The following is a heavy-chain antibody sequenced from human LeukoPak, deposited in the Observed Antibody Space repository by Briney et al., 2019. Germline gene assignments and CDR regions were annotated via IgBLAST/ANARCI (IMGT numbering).Heavy chain of an antibody. Sequence: QSGGSLRLSCAASGFTFSSYWMSWVRQAPGKGLEWVANIKQDGSEKYYVDSVKGRFTISRDNAKNSLYLQMNGLRAEDTAVYYCASGHSSGWYLMGYFQHWGQGTLVTVSS. V-gene: IGHV3-7*01. D-gene: IGHD6-19*01. J-gene: IGHJ1*01. CDR3: ASGHSSGWYLMGYFQH. CDR2: IKQDGSEK. CDR1: GFTFSSYW.